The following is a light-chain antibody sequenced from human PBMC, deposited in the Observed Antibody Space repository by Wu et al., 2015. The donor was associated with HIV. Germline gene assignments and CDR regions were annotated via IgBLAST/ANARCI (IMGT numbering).Light chain of an antibody. J-gene: IGKJ5*01. V-gene: IGKV1-9*01. CDR3: QQFNSYPVT. CDR2: AAS. Sequence: IQLTQSPSSLSASVGDRVTITCLASQGISSYLAWYQKKPGKAPKLLIYAASTLQSGVPSRFSGRGSGTDFTLTISSLQPEDFATYYCQQFNSYPVTFGQGTRLEIK. CDR1: QGISSY.